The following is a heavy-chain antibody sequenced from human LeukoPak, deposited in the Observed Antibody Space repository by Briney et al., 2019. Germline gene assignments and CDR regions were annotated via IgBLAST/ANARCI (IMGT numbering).Heavy chain of an antibody. CDR1: GFTFSSYS. Sequence: GGSLRLSCAASGFTFSSYSMNWVRQAPGKGLEWVSSISSSSSYIYYADSVKGRFTISRDNAKNSLYLQMNSLRAEDTAVYYCARDSWVKGYSYYYYYYMDVWGKGTTVTVSS. V-gene: IGHV3-21*01. CDR3: ARDSWVKGYSYYYYYYMDV. D-gene: IGHD2-15*01. J-gene: IGHJ6*03. CDR2: ISSSSSYI.